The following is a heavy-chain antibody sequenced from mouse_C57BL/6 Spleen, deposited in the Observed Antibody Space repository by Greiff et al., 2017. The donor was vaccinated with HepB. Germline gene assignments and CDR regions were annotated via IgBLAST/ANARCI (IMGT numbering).Heavy chain of an antibody. V-gene: IGHV1-50*01. Sequence: QVQLQQPGAELVKPGASVKLSCKASGYTFTSYWMQWVKQRPGQGLEWIGEIDPSDSYTNYNQKFKGKATLTVDTSSSTAYMQLSSLTSEDSAVYYCARKRNGYYFNWYFDVWGTGTTVTVSS. CDR1: GYTFTSYW. CDR3: ARKRNGYYFNWYFDV. D-gene: IGHD2-3*01. CDR2: IDPSDSYT. J-gene: IGHJ1*03.